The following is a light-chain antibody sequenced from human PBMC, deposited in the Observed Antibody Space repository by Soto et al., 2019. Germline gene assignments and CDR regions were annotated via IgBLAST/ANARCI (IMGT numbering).Light chain of an antibody. Sequence: QSVLTQPPSVSGSPGQRVTISCTGSSSNIGAGYDVHWYQQRPGAAPKLLIYANINRPSGVPDRFSGSKSGTSASLAITGGHDDDEGDYYYRSYESTRSARYVFGTGTKLTVL. J-gene: IGLJ1*01. CDR1: SSNIGAGYD. CDR2: ANI. CDR3: RSYESTRSARYV. V-gene: IGLV1-40*01.